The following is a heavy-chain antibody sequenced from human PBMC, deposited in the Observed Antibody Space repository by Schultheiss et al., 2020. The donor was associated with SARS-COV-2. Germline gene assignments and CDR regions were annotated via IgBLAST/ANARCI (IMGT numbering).Heavy chain of an antibody. Sequence: GESLKISCAASGFTFSSYSMNWVRQAPGKGLEWVSSISSSSSYIYYADSVKGRFTISRDNAKNSLYLQMNSLRAEDTAVYYCARVAMVRGGVAPYYFDYWGQGTLVTV. CDR2: ISSSSSYI. CDR3: ARVAMVRGGVAPYYFDY. J-gene: IGHJ4*02. V-gene: IGHV3-21*01. D-gene: IGHD3-10*01. CDR1: GFTFSSYS.